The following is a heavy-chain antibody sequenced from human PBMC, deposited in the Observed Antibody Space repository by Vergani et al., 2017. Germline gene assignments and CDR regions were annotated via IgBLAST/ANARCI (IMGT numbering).Heavy chain of an antibody. Sequence: EVQLVESGGVVVQPGGSLRLSCAASGFTFSSYAMSWVRQAPGKGLEWVSAISGSGGSTYYADSVKGRFTISRDNSKNTLYLQMNSLRADDTALYYCARERNAYYDFWSGYYTQYYFDYWGQGTLVTVSS. J-gene: IGHJ4*02. CDR3: ARERNAYYDFWSGYYTQYYFDY. CDR2: ISGSGGST. CDR1: GFTFSSYA. V-gene: IGHV3-23*04. D-gene: IGHD3-3*01.